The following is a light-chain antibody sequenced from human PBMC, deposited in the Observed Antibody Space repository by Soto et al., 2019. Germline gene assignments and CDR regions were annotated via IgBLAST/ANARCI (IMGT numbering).Light chain of an antibody. J-gene: IGKJ5*01. CDR3: QQNGGSPVT. CDR1: QSVSSSY. Sequence: EIVLTQSPGTLSLSPGERATLSCRASQSVSSSYLAWYQQKPGQAPRLLIYGASNRVTGIPDRISGSGSGTDFNLTISRLEPEDFAVYYCQQNGGSPVTFGQGNRREIK. CDR2: GAS. V-gene: IGKV3-20*01.